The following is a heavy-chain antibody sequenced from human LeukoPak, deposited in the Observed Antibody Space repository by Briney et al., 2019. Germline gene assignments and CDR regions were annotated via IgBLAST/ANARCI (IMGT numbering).Heavy chain of an antibody. D-gene: IGHD5-18*01. V-gene: IGHV4-59*07. CDR1: GGSISSYY. CDR2: IYYSGST. CDR3: ARAVVGYSYGYFDY. J-gene: IGHJ4*02. Sequence: SDTLSLTCTVCGGSISSYYWSWTRQSTAKGLECIGYIYYSGSTNYNPSLKSRVTISVDTSKNQFSLKLSSVTAADTALYYCARAVVGYSYGYFDYWGQGNLVTVSS.